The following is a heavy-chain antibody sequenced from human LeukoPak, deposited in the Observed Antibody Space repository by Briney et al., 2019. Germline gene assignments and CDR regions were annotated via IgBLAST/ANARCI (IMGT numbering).Heavy chain of an antibody. CDR3: ARVGPSDWGVAAPGAFDI. D-gene: IGHD3-16*01. J-gene: IGHJ3*02. CDR1: GYTFTGYY. V-gene: IGHV1-2*02. CDR2: INPNSGGT. Sequence: GAPVKVSCKASGYTFTGYYMHWVRQAPGQGLEWMGWINPNSGGTNYAQKFQGRVTMTRDTSISTAYMELSRLRSDDTAVYYCARVGPSDWGVAAPGAFDIWGQGTMVTVSS.